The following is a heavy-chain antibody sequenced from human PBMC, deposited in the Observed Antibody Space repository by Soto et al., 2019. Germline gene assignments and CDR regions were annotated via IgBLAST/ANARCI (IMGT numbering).Heavy chain of an antibody. D-gene: IGHD1-26*01. CDR2: IYYSGTT. Sequence: SETLSLTCTVSGGSISSSSYYWVWIRQPPGKGLEWIGSIYYSGTTYYNPSLKSRVTISVDTSKNQFSLKLRSVTTADTAVYYCARQSPDYLGSVGWFDPWGQGTLVTVSS. CDR1: GGSISSSSYY. CDR3: ARQSPDYLGSVGWFDP. J-gene: IGHJ5*02. V-gene: IGHV4-39*01.